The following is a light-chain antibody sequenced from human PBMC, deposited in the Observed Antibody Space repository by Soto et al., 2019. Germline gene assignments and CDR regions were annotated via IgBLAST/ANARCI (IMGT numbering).Light chain of an antibody. CDR2: KAS. Sequence: DIQITQSPSTLSASVGDRVTITCRASQSISSWLAWYQQKPGKAPKLLIYKASSLESGVPSRFSGSGSGTEFTLTISSLQPDDFATYYCQQHNPYSPWTVGQGTKVDIK. CDR1: QSISSW. V-gene: IGKV1-5*03. CDR3: QQHNPYSPWT. J-gene: IGKJ1*01.